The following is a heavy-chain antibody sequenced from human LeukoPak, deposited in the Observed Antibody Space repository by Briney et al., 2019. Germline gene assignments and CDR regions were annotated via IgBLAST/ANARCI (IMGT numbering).Heavy chain of an antibody. CDR2: ISSNNRYI. V-gene: IGHV3-21*01. J-gene: IGHJ4*02. D-gene: IGHD3-16*01. Sequence: TGGSLRLSCAASGFTFSTYSMNWVRQAPGKGLEWVSSISSNNRYIYYADSVKGRFTISRDNAKNSLYLQMNSLRAEDTAVYYCARAMITSLENDYWGQGTLVTVSS. CDR1: GFTFSTYS. CDR3: ARAMITSLENDY.